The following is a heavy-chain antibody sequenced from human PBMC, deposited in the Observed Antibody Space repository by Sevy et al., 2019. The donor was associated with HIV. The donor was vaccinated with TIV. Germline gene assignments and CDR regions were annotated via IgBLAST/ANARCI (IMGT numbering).Heavy chain of an antibody. J-gene: IGHJ6*02. D-gene: IGHD3-10*01. CDR3: AREGYYYRSGTYRPPNYYGMDV. CDR1: GYTFSSYD. V-gene: IGHV1-18*01. CDR2: ISDYNRYT. Sequence: ASVKVSCKASGYTFSSYDISWVRQAPGQGLEWMGGISDYNRYTNYAHKFQGRVTMSTETSTRTAYMELRSLRSDDTAVYFCAREGYYYRSGTYRPPNYYGMDVWGQGTAVTVSS.